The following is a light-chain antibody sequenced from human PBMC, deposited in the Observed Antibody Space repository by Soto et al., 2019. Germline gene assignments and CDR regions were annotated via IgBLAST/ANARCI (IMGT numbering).Light chain of an antibody. CDR1: SSDIGNNY. V-gene: IGLV1-51*01. CDR2: YND. Sequence: QSVLTQPPSVSAAPGQKVTISCTGSSSDIGNNYVSWYQQLPGTDPQLLIYYNDKQPSGIPDRFSGSKSGTSATLGITGLQTGDEADYYCGTWDSSLSAVVFGGGTKLTVL. J-gene: IGLJ2*01. CDR3: GTWDSSLSAVV.